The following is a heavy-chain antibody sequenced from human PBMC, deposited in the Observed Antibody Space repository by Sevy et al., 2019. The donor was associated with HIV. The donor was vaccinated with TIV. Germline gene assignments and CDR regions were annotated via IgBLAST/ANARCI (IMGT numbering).Heavy chain of an antibody. J-gene: IGHJ4*02. CDR1: GFTFSSYA. CDR3: AKGQTDYYDTSGPVDY. CDR2: IPYDGSST. Sequence: GGSLRLSCAASGFTFSSYAMHWVRQAPGKGLEWVAAIPYDGSSTYYADSVKGSLTISRDNSKNTLYLQMNSLRAEDTALYYCAKGQTDYYDTSGPVDYWGQGTLVTVSS. V-gene: IGHV3-30*18. D-gene: IGHD3-22*01.